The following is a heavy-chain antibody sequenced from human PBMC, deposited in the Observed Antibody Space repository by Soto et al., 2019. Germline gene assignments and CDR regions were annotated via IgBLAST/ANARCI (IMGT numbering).Heavy chain of an antibody. CDR2: ISGSGGST. D-gene: IGHD3-10*01. V-gene: IGHV3-23*01. CDR1: GFTFSSYA. Sequence: EVQLLESGGGLVQPGGSLRLSCAASGFTFSSYAMSWVRQAPGKGLEWVSAISGSGGSTYYADSVKGRFTISRDNSKHTLYLQMNSLRAEDTAVYYCAKGHYYGSGEDYWGQGTLVTVSS. CDR3: AKGHYYGSGEDY. J-gene: IGHJ4*02.